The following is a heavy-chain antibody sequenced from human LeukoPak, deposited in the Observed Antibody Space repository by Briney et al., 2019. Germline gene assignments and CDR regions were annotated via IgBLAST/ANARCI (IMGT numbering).Heavy chain of an antibody. CDR3: ARLGEDSYGYQTDFDY. CDR2: TSYDGTKN. J-gene: IGHJ4*02. CDR1: GFTFSSYG. V-gene: IGHV3-30*03. D-gene: IGHD5-18*01. Sequence: PGRSLRLSCAASGFTFSSYGMHWVRQAPGKGLDWVAFTSYDGTKNYYADSVKGRFTISRDNSKNTLFLQMNSLRPEDTAVYYCARLGEDSYGYQTDFDYWGQGTLVTVPS.